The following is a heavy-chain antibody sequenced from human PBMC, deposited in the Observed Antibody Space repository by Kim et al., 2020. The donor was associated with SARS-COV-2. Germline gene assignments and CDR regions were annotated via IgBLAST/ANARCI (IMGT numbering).Heavy chain of an antibody. J-gene: IGHJ4*02. CDR1: GFTFSDYC. Sequence: GGSLRLSCAASGFTFSDYCMSWIRQAPGKGLEWVSYISSSSSYTNYADSVKGRFTISRDNAKNSLYLQMNSLRAEDTAVYYCARGGIAAAGTPDYWGQGTLVTVSS. CDR2: ISSSSSYT. CDR3: ARGGIAAAGTPDY. D-gene: IGHD6-13*01. V-gene: IGHV3-11*06.